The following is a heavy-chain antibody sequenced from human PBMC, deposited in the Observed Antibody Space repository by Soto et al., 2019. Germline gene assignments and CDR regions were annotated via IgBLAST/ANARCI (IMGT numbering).Heavy chain of an antibody. Sequence: GESLKISCKGSGYSFTSYWIGWVRQMPGKGLEWMGIIYPGDSDTRYSPSFQGQVTISADKSISTAYLQWSSLKASDTAMYYCARTSAARKYYYAMDVWGQGTRVTVCS. V-gene: IGHV5-51*03. CDR2: IYPGDSDT. D-gene: IGHD6-6*01. CDR1: GYSFTSYW. CDR3: ARTSAARKYYYAMDV. J-gene: IGHJ6*02.